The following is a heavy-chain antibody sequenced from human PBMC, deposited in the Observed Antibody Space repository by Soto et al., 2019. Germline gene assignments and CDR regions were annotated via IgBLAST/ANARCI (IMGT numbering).Heavy chain of an antibody. J-gene: IGHJ4*02. CDR2: ISWNGNFT. CDR1: GYSFEDYS. Sequence: EVQLVESGGDMVQPGRSLKLSCVGSGYSFEDYSMHWVRQAPGKGLEWVSGISWNGNFTGYADSVKGRFTISRDNAENSLFLQMRSLRLEDTALYYCVGGSWFDWGQGTLVTVSS. V-gene: IGHV3-9*01. CDR3: VGGSWFD. D-gene: IGHD2-15*01.